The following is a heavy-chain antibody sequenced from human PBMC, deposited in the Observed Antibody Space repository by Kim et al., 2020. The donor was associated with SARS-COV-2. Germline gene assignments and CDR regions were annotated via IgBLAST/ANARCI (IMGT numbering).Heavy chain of an antibody. V-gene: IGHV1-24*01. Sequence: ASVKVSCKVSGYTLIELSMHWVRQAPGKGLEWMGGFDPEDGETIYAQKFQGRVTMTEDTSTDTAYMELSSLRSEDTAVYYCVTETPSVVTNYYYYYMDVWGKGTTVTVSS. CDR3: VTETPSVVTNYYYYYMDV. J-gene: IGHJ6*03. CDR1: GYTLIELS. CDR2: FDPEDGET. D-gene: IGHD2-15*01.